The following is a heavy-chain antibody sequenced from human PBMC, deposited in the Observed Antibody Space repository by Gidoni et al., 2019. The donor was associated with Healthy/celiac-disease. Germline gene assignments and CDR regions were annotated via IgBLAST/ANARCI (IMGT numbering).Heavy chain of an antibody. CDR2: IIPILGTA. Sequence: QVQLVQSGAEVKKPGSSVKVSCKASGGTFSSYAISWGRQAPGQELEWMGGIIPILGTANYAQKFQGRVTITADESTSTAYMELSSLRSEDTAVYYCARGAACGSTSCYIYYYYYMDVWGKGTTVTVSS. J-gene: IGHJ6*03. V-gene: IGHV1-69*01. CDR1: GGTFSSYA. D-gene: IGHD2-2*02. CDR3: ARGAACGSTSCYIYYYYYMDV.